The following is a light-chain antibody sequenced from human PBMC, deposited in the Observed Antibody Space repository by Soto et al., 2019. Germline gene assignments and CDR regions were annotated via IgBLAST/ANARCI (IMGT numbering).Light chain of an antibody. Sequence: QSLLHTSGDNYLDWYLQRPGQSPQLLIYLGSKRASGVSDRFSGSGSGTDFTLTISSVQSEDFAIYYCQQYDHWPPYTFGQGTKV. CDR3: QQYDHWPPYT. J-gene: IGKJ2*01. CDR1: QSLLHTSGDNY. CDR2: LGS. V-gene: IGKV2-28*01.